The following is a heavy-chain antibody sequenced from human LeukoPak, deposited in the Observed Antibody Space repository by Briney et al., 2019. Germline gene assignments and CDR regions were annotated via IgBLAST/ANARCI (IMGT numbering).Heavy chain of an antibody. CDR3: ARDNSVGNVAWWFDP. Sequence: ASVKVSCKASGYSFTSHYMHWVRQAPGQGLEWLGLINPSGSSTLYAQKFQGRVTMTRDMSTTTDYMELSSLRSEDTAVYYCARDNSVGNVAWWFDPWGQGTLVTVSS. CDR2: INPSGSST. J-gene: IGHJ5*02. CDR1: GYSFTSHY. V-gene: IGHV1-46*01. D-gene: IGHD1-26*01.